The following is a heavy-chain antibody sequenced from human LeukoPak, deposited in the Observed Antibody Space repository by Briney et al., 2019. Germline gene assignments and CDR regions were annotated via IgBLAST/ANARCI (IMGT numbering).Heavy chain of an antibody. CDR1: GFTFSSYG. D-gene: IGHD6-19*01. CDR2: ISYDGSNK. J-gene: IGHJ4*02. CDR3: AKDVSSDWPSAGFDY. Sequence: GGSLRLSCAASGFTFSSYGMHWVRQAPGKGLEWVAVISYDGSNKYYTDSVKGRFTISRDDSKNTLSLQMNSLRTEDTAVYYCAKDVSSDWPSAGFDYWGQGTLVTVSS. V-gene: IGHV3-30*18.